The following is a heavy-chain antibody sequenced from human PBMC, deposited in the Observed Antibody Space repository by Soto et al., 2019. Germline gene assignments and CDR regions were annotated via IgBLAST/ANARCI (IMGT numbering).Heavy chain of an antibody. V-gene: IGHV1-69*08. CDR3: AIGRRYYDSNGYYTYFDY. D-gene: IGHD3-22*01. CDR1: GGAFSTYT. J-gene: IGHJ4*02. Sequence: ASVKVSCKASGGAFSTYTSSWVRQAPGQGREGMGRIIPILNSGNYAQKFQGRVTVIADKTPPAVYMVLRSMRSEDTAVYFCAIGRRYYDSNGYYTYFDYLGQGTLVTVSS. CDR2: IIPILNSG.